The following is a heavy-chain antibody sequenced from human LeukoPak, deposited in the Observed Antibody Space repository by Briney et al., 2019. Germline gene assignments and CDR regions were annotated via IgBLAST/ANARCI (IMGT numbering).Heavy chain of an antibody. Sequence: GGSLRLSCAASGFTFSNYAMWWVRQAPGKGLEWVAVISYDGSNKYYADSVKGRFTISRDNSKNTLYLQMNSLRAEDTAVYYCAKNRDRRVPTYYYDSSGSSHFDFWSRGTLVTVSS. CDR2: ISYDGSNK. CDR3: AKNRDRRVPTYYYDSSGSSHFDF. J-gene: IGHJ2*01. D-gene: IGHD3-22*01. V-gene: IGHV3-30*18. CDR1: GFTFSNYA.